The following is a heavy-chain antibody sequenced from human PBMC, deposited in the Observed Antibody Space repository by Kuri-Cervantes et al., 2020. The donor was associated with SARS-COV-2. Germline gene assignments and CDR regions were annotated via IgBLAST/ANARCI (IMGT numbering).Heavy chain of an antibody. Sequence: SETLSLTCTVSGYSISSGYYWGWIRQPPGKGLEWIGSIYHSGSTYYNPSLKSRVTISVDTSKNQFSLKLSSVTAADTAVYYCARNWGRYYFDHWGQGTLVTVSS. CDR2: IYHSGST. J-gene: IGHJ4*02. V-gene: IGHV4-38-2*02. CDR3: ARNWGRYYFDH. CDR1: GYSISSGYY. D-gene: IGHD7-27*01.